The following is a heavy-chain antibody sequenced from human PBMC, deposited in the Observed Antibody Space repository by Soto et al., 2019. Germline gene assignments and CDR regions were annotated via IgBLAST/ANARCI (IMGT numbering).Heavy chain of an antibody. J-gene: IGHJ3*02. V-gene: IGHV1-69*06. CDR1: GGNFGDYV. CDR2: ISPIYNPS. CDR3: ARYWSGVTFYGAVAM. Sequence: QVELKQSGAEVKRPGSSERVSCDASGGNFGDYVVSWLRQDPVQGPEWMGGISPIYNPSNYARNFLGRLTITADKSTNTAYMELVSPRSEDTAISYCARYWSGVTFYGAVAMWGRGTKV. D-gene: IGHD2-15*01.